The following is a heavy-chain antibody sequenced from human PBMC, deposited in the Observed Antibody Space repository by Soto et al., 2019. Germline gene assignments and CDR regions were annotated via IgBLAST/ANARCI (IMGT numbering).Heavy chain of an antibody. CDR3: TTITGTTPDYYYYYGMDV. CDR1: GFTFSNAW. Sequence: GGSLRLSCAASGFTFSNAWMSWVRQAPGKGLEWVGRIKSKTDGGTTDYAAPVKGRFTISRDDSKNTLYLQMNSLKTEDTAVYYCTTITGTTPDYYYYYGMDVWGQGTTVTVS. D-gene: IGHD1-20*01. V-gene: IGHV3-15*01. CDR2: IKSKTDGGTT. J-gene: IGHJ6*02.